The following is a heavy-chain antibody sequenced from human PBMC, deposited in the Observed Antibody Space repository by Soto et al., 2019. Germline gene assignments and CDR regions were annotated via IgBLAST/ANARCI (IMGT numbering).Heavy chain of an antibody. CDR1: GFTFSKYA. CDR2: IYGSGAGI. V-gene: IGHV3-23*01. CDR3: AKDAVSGDGCWLAES. Sequence: EVQLLEAGGGLVQPGGSLRLSCAASGFTFSKYAMIWVRQAPGKGLESVSGIYGSGAGISYADSVKGRFTISRDNSKHTLFLQMDDLRADDTAVYWCAKDAVSGDGCWLAESWGHGTLVTVSP. J-gene: IGHJ5*01. D-gene: IGHD2-21*02.